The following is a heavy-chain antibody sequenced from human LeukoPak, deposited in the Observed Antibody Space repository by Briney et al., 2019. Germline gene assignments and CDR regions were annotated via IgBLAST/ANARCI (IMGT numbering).Heavy chain of an antibody. CDR1: GFTFSSYS. J-gene: IGHJ6*02. V-gene: IGHV3-48*02. CDR3: ARDSCSSTSCYDYYYYGMDV. Sequence: GGSLRLSCAASGFTFSSYSMNWVRQAPGKGLEWVSYISSSSSTIYYADSVKGRFTISRDNAKNSLYLQMNSLRDEDTAVYYCARDSCSSTSCYDYYYYGMDVWGQGTTVTVSS. CDR2: ISSSSSTI. D-gene: IGHD2-2*01.